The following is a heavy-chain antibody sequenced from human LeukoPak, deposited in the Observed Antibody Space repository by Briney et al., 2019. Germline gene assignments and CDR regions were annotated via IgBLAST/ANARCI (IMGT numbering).Heavy chain of an antibody. J-gene: IGHJ4*02. CDR2: IRDEGT. CDR1: GFTFSSYA. D-gene: IGHD6-6*01. V-gene: IGHV3-23*01. CDR3: AKTRHDFSILAF. Sequence: PGGSLRPSCAASGFTFSSYAMSWVRQAPGRGLEWVSAIRDEGTWYADSVKGRFTISRDNSKDTLYLQLTSLRAEDTAVYYCAKTRHDFSILAFGGRGPLATV.